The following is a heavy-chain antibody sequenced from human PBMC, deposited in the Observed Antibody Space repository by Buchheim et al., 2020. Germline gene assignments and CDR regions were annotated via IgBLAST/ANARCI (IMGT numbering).Heavy chain of an antibody. V-gene: IGHV3-23*04. CDR3: AKKPSGENWFDP. CDR2: ISAGGDNT. J-gene: IGHJ5*02. Sequence: EVQLVESGGGLVQPGGSLRLSCAGSGFTFSTHWMSWVRQAPGKGLEWVSSISAGGDNTYYADSVKGRFTISRDNSKNKLSLQMNSLRAEDTAVYYCAKKPSGENWFDPWGQGTL. CDR1: GFTFSTHW.